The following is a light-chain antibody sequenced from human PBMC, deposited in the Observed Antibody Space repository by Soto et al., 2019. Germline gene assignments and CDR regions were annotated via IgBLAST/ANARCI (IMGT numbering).Light chain of an antibody. Sequence: DIQMTQSPSSLSASVGDRVTITCRASQGISNYLALYQQKPGKVPQLLIYSASVLQSGVPSRFSGSGSETDFTLTISSLQPEDVATYYCQKYISALWTFGEGTKVEIK. V-gene: IGKV1-27*01. CDR1: QGISNY. CDR3: QKYISALWT. J-gene: IGKJ1*01. CDR2: SAS.